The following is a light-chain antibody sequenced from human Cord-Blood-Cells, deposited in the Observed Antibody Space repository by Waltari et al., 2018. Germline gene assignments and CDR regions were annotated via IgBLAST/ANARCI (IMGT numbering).Light chain of an antibody. CDR1: SSDGGCYNY. J-gene: IGLJ1*01. CDR2: DVS. CDR3: SSYTSSSTYV. V-gene: IGLV2-14*01. Sequence: QSALTQPASVSGSPGQSITISCTGTSSDGGCYNYVPWYQQHPGKAPKLMIYDVSKRPSGVSNRFSGSKSGNTASLTISGLQAEDEADYYCSSYTSSSTYVFGTGTKVTVL.